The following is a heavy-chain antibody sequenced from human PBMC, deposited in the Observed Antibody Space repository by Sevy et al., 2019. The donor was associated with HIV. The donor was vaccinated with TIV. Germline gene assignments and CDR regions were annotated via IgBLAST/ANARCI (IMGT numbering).Heavy chain of an antibody. J-gene: IGHJ6*02. D-gene: IGHD4-17*01. CDR2: ISGSGGST. V-gene: IGHV3-23*01. CDR3: AKDKTVTPYYYYYYGMDV. CDR1: GFTFSSYA. Sequence: GGCLRLSCAASGFTFSSYAMSWVRQAPGKGLEWVSAISGSGGSTYYADSVKGRFTISRDNSKNTLYLQMNSLRAEDTAVYYCAKDKTVTPYYYYYYGMDVWGQGTTVTVSS.